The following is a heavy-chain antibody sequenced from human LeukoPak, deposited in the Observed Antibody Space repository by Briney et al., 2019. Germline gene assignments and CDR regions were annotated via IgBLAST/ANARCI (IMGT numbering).Heavy chain of an antibody. CDR3: ARGRGLKGGTRDY. D-gene: IGHD1-26*01. V-gene: IGHV4-39*07. CDR2: SYYSGST. J-gene: IGHJ4*02. CDR1: GGSISTSSYY. Sequence: PSETLSLTCTVSGGSISTSSYYWGWIRQPPGKGLEWIGSSYYSGSTYYNPSLKSRVTISVDTSKNQFSLKLSSVTAADTAVYYCARGRGLKGGTRDYWGQGTLVTVSS.